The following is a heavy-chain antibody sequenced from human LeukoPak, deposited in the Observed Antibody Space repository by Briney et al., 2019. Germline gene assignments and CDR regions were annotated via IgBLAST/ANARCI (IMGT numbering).Heavy chain of an antibody. J-gene: IGHJ6*02. CDR2: MNPNSGNT. Sequence: ASVKVSCKASGYTFTSYDVNWVRQATGQGLEWMGWMNPNSGNTGYAQKFQGRVTMTRNTSISTAYMELSSLRSEDTAVYYCARFMSYSSGWYESYYHGMDVWGQGTTVTVSS. CDR1: GYTFTSYD. D-gene: IGHD6-19*01. V-gene: IGHV1-8*01. CDR3: ARFMSYSSGWYESYYHGMDV.